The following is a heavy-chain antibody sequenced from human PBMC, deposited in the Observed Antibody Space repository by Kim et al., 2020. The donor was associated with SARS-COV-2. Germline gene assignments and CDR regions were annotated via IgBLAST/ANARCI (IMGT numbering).Heavy chain of an antibody. CDR1: GVSISSGGYY. Sequence: SETLSLTCTVSGVSISSGGYYWSWIRQHPGKGLEWIAYIYYTGSTYYNPSLKSRVTISVDTSKNQFSLKLSSVTAADTAVYYCARDRGSITIFGVVIDAFDIWGQGTMVTVSS. J-gene: IGHJ3*02. CDR2: IYYTGST. CDR3: ARDRGSITIFGVVIDAFDI. V-gene: IGHV4-31*03. D-gene: IGHD3-3*01.